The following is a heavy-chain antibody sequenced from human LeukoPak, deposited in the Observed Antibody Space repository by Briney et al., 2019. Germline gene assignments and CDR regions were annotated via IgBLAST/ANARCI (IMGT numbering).Heavy chain of an antibody. CDR2: IWYDGSNK. Sequence: GGSLRLSCAASGFSLGGYGMHWVRQAPGKGLEWVAYIWYDGSNKYYGDSMKGRFTISRDDSKNMLYLQMSSLRAEDTAVYYCVRDLLTLPQKYFDSWGQGTLVSVSS. CDR1: GFSLGGYG. J-gene: IGHJ4*02. V-gene: IGHV3-30*02. CDR3: VRDLLTLPQKYFDS. D-gene: IGHD3-9*01.